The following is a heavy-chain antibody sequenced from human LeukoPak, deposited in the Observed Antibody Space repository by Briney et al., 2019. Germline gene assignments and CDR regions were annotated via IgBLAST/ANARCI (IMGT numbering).Heavy chain of an antibody. CDR2: ISWNSGSI. CDR1: GFTFDDYA. D-gene: IGHD3-16*02. J-gene: IGHJ3*02. Sequence: PGRSLRLSCAASGFTFDDYAMHWVRQAPGKGLEWVSGISWNSGSIGYADSVKGRFTISRDNAKNSLYLQMNSLRAEDMALYYCAKGGLSPIDAFDIWGQGTMVTVSS. V-gene: IGHV3-9*03. CDR3: AKGGLSPIDAFDI.